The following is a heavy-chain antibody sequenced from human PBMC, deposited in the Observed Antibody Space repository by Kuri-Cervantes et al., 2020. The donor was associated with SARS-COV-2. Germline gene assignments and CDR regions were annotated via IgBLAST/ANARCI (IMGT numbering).Heavy chain of an antibody. J-gene: IGHJ6*03. Sequence: GESLKISCAASGFTFSSYAMHWVRQAPGKGLEWVAVISYDGSNKYYADSVKGRFTISRDNSKNTLYLQMNSLRAEDTAVHYCARDFSSSYYYYYYMDVWGKGTTVTVSS. D-gene: IGHD6-6*01. V-gene: IGHV3-30-3*01. CDR2: ISYDGSNK. CDR3: ARDFSSSYYYYYYMDV. CDR1: GFTFSSYA.